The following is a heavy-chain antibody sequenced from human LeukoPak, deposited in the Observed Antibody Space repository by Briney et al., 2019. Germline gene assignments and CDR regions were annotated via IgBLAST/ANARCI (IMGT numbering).Heavy chain of an antibody. CDR3: ARGLPLGFCTYGVCYPPKHLDF. CDR1: GYTFTGYY. CDR2: VNPKSGNT. J-gene: IGHJ4*02. V-gene: IGHV1-8*02. D-gene: IGHD2-8*01. Sequence: ASVKVSCKASGYTFTGYYMHWVRQAPGQGLEWMGWVNPKSGNTGYKQKFQGRVTITRDTSISAAYMELSRLTSDDTAVYFCARGLPLGFCTYGVCYPPKHLDFWGQGTLVTVSS.